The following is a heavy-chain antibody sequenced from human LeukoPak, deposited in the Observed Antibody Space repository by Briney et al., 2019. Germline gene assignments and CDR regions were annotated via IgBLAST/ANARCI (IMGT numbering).Heavy chain of an antibody. D-gene: IGHD3-16*02. Sequence: TGGSLRLSCAASGSTFGSPWMHWVRQAPGKGLVRVSRINSDGSATAYADSVKGRFTISRDNAENTLYLQMNSLRAEDTAVYYCARGTAGYHSSYFDYWGQGTLVTVSS. CDR2: INSDGSAT. J-gene: IGHJ4*02. CDR1: GSTFGSPW. CDR3: ARGTAGYHSSYFDY. V-gene: IGHV3-74*01.